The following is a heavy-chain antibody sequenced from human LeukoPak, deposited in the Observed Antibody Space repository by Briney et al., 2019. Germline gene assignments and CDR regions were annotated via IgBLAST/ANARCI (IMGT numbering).Heavy chain of an antibody. V-gene: IGHV1-8*03. CDR2: MNPNSGNT. Sequence: ASVKVSCKASGYTFTSYDISWVRQATGQGLEWMGWMNPNSGNTGYAQKFQGRVTITRNTSISTAYMELSSLRSEDTAVYYCARGGYDILTGYYKVYYFDYWGQGTLVTVSS. CDR3: ARGGYDILTGYYKVYYFDY. CDR1: GYTFTSYD. J-gene: IGHJ4*02. D-gene: IGHD3-9*01.